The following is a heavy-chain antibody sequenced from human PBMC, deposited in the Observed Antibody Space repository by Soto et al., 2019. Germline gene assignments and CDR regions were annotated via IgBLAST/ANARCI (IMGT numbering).Heavy chain of an antibody. CDR3: ARVRKMVVRGVPYDYYGMDV. CDR2: ISAYNGNT. J-gene: IGHJ6*02. Sequence: ASVKVSCKASGYTFTSYGISWVRQAPGQGLEWMGWISAYNGNTNYAQKLQGRVTMTKDTSTRTAYMELRSLRSEDTAVYYCARVRKMVVRGVPYDYYGMDVWG. V-gene: IGHV1-18*01. CDR1: GYTFTSYG. D-gene: IGHD3-10*01.